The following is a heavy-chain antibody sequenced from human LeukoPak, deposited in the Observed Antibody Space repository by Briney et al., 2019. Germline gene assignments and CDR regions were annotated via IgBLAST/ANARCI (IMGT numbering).Heavy chain of an antibody. CDR1: GFTFSSYA. J-gene: IGHJ4*02. CDR2: ISGSGGST. V-gene: IGHV3-23*01. CDR3: ARHGGNYYDSSGYYFGYDY. D-gene: IGHD3-22*01. Sequence: PGGSLRLSCAASGFTFSSYAMSWVRQAPGKGLEWVSAISGSGGSTYYADSVKGRFTISRDNSKNTLYLQMNSLRAKDTAVYYCARHGGNYYDSSGYYFGYDYWGQGTLVTVSS.